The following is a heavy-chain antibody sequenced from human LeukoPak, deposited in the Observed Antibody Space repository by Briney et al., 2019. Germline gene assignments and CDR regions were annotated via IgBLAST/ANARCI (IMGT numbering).Heavy chain of an antibody. CDR2: INHSGST. J-gene: IGHJ5*02. D-gene: IGHD3-16*01. CDR1: GGSFSGYY. Sequence: PSETLSLTCAVYGGSFSGYYWSWIRQPPGKGLEWIGEINHSGSTNYNPFLKSRVTIPVDTSKNQFSLKLSSVTAADTAVYYCARGLWGGFEPWGQGKLVTVSS. V-gene: IGHV4-34*01. CDR3: ARGLWGGFEP.